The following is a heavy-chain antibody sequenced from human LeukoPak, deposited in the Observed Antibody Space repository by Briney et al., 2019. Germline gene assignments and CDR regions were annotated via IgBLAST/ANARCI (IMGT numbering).Heavy chain of an antibody. D-gene: IGHD3-10*01. CDR3: ARVNYGSATKEDY. V-gene: IGHV4-31*03. CDR1: GGSISSGGYY. CDR2: IYYSGSA. J-gene: IGHJ4*02. Sequence: SETLSLTCTVSGGSISSGGYYWSWIRQHPGTGLEWIGYIYYSGSAYYNPSLKSRATISVDTSENQFSLKLSSVTAADTAVYYCARVNYGSATKEDYWGQGTLVTVST.